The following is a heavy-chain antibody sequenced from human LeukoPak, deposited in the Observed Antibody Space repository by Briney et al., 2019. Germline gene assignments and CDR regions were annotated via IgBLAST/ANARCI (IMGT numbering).Heavy chain of an antibody. D-gene: IGHD3-22*01. J-gene: IGHJ4*02. Sequence: GGSLRLSCAASGFTFSTYAMNWVRQAPGKGLEWVSTISGSDFITYYADSVKGRFTISRDNSKNTAYLQMNSLKTEDTAVYYCTTRDYDSSGYYYPSFDYWGQGTLVTVSS. CDR3: TTRDYDSSGYYYPSFDY. V-gene: IGHV3-23*01. CDR1: GFTFSTYA. CDR2: ISGSDFIT.